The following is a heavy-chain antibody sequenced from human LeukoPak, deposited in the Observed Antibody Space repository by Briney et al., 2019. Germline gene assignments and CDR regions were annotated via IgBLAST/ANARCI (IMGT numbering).Heavy chain of an antibody. Sequence: SETLSLTCTVSGGSISSGGNYWSWVRQDPGKGLEWIGYIHHSGSAYYNPSLKSRVIISVDTTKNQFSLRMNSVTAADTAVYYCVRDSITGRSLWGQGTLVTVSS. J-gene: IGHJ4*02. CDR3: VRDSITGRSL. V-gene: IGHV4-31*03. D-gene: IGHD1-26*01. CDR1: GGSISSGGNY. CDR2: IHHSGSA.